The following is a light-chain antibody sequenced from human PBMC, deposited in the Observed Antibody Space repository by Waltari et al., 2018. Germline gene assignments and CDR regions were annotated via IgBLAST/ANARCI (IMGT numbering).Light chain of an antibody. CDR1: SGDIGGYAY. CDR2: EVS. Sequence: QSALTQPASVSGSPGQSIIISCTGTSGDIGGYAYVSWYQQHPGKAPKLLIYEVSNRPSGVSDRFSGTKAGNTASLTISGLQVEDEADYYCCSYTNILTWVFGGGTKLTVL. CDR3: CSYTNILTWV. V-gene: IGLV2-14*03. J-gene: IGLJ3*02.